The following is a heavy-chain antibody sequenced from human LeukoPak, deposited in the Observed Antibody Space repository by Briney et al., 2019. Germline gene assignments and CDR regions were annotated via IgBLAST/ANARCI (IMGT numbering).Heavy chain of an antibody. J-gene: IGHJ4*02. CDR2: ISGSGGST. D-gene: IGHD3-22*01. Sequence: LPGGSLRLSCAASGFTFSTYAMSWVRQAPGRGLEWVSAISGSGGSTHYADSVKGRFTISRDNSKNTLYLQMNSLRAEDTAVYYCAKDSTYYYDSSGSAIWDYWGQGTLVTVSS. CDR1: GFTFSTYA. V-gene: IGHV3-23*01. CDR3: AKDSTYYYDSSGSAIWDY.